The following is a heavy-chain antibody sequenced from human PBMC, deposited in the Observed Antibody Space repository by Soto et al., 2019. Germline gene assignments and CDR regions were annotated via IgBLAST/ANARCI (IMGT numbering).Heavy chain of an antibody. D-gene: IGHD6-13*01. J-gene: IGHJ6*02. CDR2: IIDDGGRT. V-gene: IGHV3-23*01. Sequence: GGSLRLCCAASVCHSINHAMSWVRKAPGKGLEWVSAIIDDGGRTYYADSVKGRFTISRDNSKNTLYLQMNSLRAEDTAVYYCAKNGYSSSWSSDGMDGWGQGNTVTVSS. CDR1: VCHSINHA. CDR3: AKNGYSSSWSSDGMDG.